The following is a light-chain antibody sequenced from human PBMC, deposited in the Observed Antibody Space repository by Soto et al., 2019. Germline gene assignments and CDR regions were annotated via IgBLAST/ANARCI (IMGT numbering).Light chain of an antibody. CDR3: SSYTSSSTLD. CDR2: DVS. V-gene: IGLV2-14*01. Sequence: QSALTQPVSVSGSPGQSITISCTGTSSDVGGYNYVSWYQQHPGKAPKLMIYDVSNWPSGVSNRFSGSKSGNTASLTISGLQAEDEADYYCSSYTSSSTLDFGTGTKLTVL. CDR1: SSDVGGYNY. J-gene: IGLJ1*01.